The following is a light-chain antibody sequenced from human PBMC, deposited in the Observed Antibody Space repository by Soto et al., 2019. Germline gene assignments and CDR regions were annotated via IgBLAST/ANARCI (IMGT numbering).Light chain of an antibody. CDR3: QQYNHYWT. CDR1: QNIDNY. CDR2: DAS. J-gene: IGKJ1*01. V-gene: IGKV1-13*01. Sequence: IQLTQSPSSLSASVGYRFTVSCRSSQNIDNYLNCYVQKPRKAPNVLIHDASSLESGVPSRLSGSGSGTEFSLTISSLQPDDFATYYCQQYNHYWTFGQGTKVDIK.